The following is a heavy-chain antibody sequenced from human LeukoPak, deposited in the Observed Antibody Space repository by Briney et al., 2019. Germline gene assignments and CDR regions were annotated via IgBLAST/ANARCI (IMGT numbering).Heavy chain of an antibody. J-gene: IGHJ4*02. CDR1: GFTFRNYV. CDR2: TSSDLNVK. Sequence: GGSLRLSSAASGFTFRNYVIHWVRQAPGKGLEWVAVTSSDLNVKLYADSVKGRFTISRDNSRSTQYLQMNSLRPEDTAIYYCAREGYYGSGSPPSLYFDYWGQGTLVTVSS. V-gene: IGHV3-30-3*01. D-gene: IGHD3-10*01. CDR3: AREGYYGSGSPPSLYFDY.